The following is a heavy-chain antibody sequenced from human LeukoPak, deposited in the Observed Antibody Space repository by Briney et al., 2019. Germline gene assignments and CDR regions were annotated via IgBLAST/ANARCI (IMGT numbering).Heavy chain of an antibody. CDR2: ISYDGSNK. CDR3: ARASDVVLMVYAIGDY. J-gene: IGHJ4*02. CDR1: GFTFSSYA. D-gene: IGHD2-8*01. Sequence: GRSLRLSCAASGFTFSSYAMHWVRQAPGKGLEWVAVISYDGSNKYYADSVKGRFTISRDNSKNTLYLQMNSLRAEDTAVYYCARASDVVLMVYAIGDYWGQGTLVTVSS. V-gene: IGHV3-30-3*01.